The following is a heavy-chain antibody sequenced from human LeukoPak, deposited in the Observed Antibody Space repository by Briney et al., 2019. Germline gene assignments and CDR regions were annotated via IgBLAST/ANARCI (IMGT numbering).Heavy chain of an antibody. CDR1: GFTFRTYA. CDR3: AKPGRSSGEYYWFDT. CDR2: LSHSADRT. D-gene: IGHD4-17*01. J-gene: IGHJ5*02. V-gene: IGHV3-23*01. Sequence: GGSLRLSCAASGFTFRTYAMTWVRQAPGKGLEWVSTLSHSADRTYYADSVKGRFTISRDTSQNTVYLQMISLRAVDTAVYSCAKPGRSSGEYYWFDTWGQGTLVTVSS.